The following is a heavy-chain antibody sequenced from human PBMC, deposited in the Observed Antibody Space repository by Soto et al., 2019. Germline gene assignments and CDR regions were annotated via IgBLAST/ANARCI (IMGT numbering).Heavy chain of an antibody. D-gene: IGHD2-15*01. V-gene: IGHV4-61*01. J-gene: IGHJ6*02. CDR1: GGSVRSGTYY. Sequence: SETLSLTCSFSGGSVRSGTYYWSWVRQPPGKTLEWIGYINYSGYTNYNPSLKSRVTISIDTSKNQFSLKLTSVTAADTALYHCATLTNPGRSFYYGMDVWGQGTTVT. CDR2: INYSGYT. CDR3: ATLTNPGRSFYYGMDV.